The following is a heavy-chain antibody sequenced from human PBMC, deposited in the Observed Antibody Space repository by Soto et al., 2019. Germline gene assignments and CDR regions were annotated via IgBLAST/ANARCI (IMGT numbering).Heavy chain of an antibody. V-gene: IGHV3-23*01. CDR1: GFTFSRYA. Sequence: EVQLLESGGGLVQAGGSLRLACAASGFTFSRYAMSWVRQAPGKGLEWVSAISDSGGSTYYADSVKGRFTISRDNSKNTLYRQMNSLRAEDTAVYYCAKRVEYSSSTHYFDYWGQGTLVTVSS. J-gene: IGHJ4*02. CDR2: ISDSGGST. D-gene: IGHD6-6*01. CDR3: AKRVEYSSSTHYFDY.